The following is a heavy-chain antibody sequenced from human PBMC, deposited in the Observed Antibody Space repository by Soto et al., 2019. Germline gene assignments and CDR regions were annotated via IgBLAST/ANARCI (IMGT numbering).Heavy chain of an antibody. CDR3: TTGVRYCSSTSCYDYYYYGMDV. D-gene: IGHD2-2*01. Sequence: PGGSLRLSCAASGFTFSNAWMNWVRQAPGKGLEWVGRIKSKTDGGTTDYAAPVKGRFTISRDDSKNTLYLQMNSLKTEDTAVYYCTTGVRYCSSTSCYDYYYYGMDVWGQGTTVTVSS. CDR2: IKSKTDGGTT. V-gene: IGHV3-15*07. CDR1: GFTFSNAW. J-gene: IGHJ6*02.